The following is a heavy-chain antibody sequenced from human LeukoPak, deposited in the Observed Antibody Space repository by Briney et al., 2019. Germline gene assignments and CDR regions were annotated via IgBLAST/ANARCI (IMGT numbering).Heavy chain of an antibody. CDR3: ARDTLGQLLYYYYYGMDV. Sequence: PGGSLRLSCAASGFTFSNYNMNWVRQAPGKGLEWVSSIGSSTYIYYADSVKGRFTISRDNAKNSLYLQMNSLRAEDTAVYYCARDTLGQLLYYYYYGMDVWGKGTTVTVSS. CDR1: GFTFSNYN. V-gene: IGHV3-21*01. CDR2: IGSSTYI. D-gene: IGHD2-2*02. J-gene: IGHJ6*04.